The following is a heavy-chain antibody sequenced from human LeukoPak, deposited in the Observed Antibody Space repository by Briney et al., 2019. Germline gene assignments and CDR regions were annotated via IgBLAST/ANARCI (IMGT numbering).Heavy chain of an antibody. V-gene: IGHV3-21*06. D-gene: IGHD3-3*01. CDR2: ISGLSSYI. CDR1: GFTFSSHG. Sequence: PGGSLRLSCSASGFTFSSHGMNWVRQAPGKGLEWVSSISGLSSYIYYADSVKGRFTISRDNAKNSLYLQMNSLRAEDTAVYYCAKVNNDLNGMDVWGQGTTVTVSS. CDR3: AKVNNDLNGMDV. J-gene: IGHJ6*02.